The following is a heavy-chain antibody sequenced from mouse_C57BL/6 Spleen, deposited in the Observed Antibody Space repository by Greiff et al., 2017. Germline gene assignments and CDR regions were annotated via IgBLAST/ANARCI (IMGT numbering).Heavy chain of an antibody. J-gene: IGHJ1*03. CDR3: ARGPLVERNWYFDV. CDR1: GYTFTSYW. D-gene: IGHD1-1*01. Sequence: QVQLQQPGAELVKPGASVKLSCKASGYTFTSYWMHWVKQRPGQGLEWIGMIHPNSGSTNYNEKFKSKATLTVDKSSSTAYMQLSSLTSEDSAVYYWARGPLVERNWYFDVWGTGTTVTVSS. CDR2: IHPNSGST. V-gene: IGHV1-64*01.